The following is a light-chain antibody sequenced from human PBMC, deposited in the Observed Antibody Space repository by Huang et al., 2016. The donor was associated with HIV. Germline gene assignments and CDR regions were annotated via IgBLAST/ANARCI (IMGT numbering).Light chain of an antibody. CDR3: QQRFT. V-gene: IGKV3-11*01. J-gene: IGKJ3*01. CDR2: GAS. Sequence: EIVLTQSPATLSLSPGGRATLSCRASQNISSFLAWYQQGAGQAPRLLIYGASTRATGSPARCSGSGSGTDFTLTINNLEPGDFAVYYCQQRFTFGPGTKVDIK. CDR1: QNISSF.